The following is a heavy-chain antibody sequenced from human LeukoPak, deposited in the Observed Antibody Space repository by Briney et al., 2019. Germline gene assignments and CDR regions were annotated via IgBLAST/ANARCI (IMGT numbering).Heavy chain of an antibody. CDR1: GFTFDDYA. V-gene: IGHV3-9*01. Sequence: GGSLRLSCAASGFTFDDYAMHWVRQAPGKGLEWVSGISWNSGSIGYADSVKGRFTISRDNAKNSLYLQMNSLRAEDTAVYYCARYSSSWYDYWGQGTLVTVSS. CDR3: ARYSSSWYDY. J-gene: IGHJ4*02. CDR2: ISWNSGSI. D-gene: IGHD6-13*01.